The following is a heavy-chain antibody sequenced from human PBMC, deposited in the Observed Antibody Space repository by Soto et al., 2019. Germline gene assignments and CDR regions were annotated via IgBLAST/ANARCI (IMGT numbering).Heavy chain of an antibody. Sequence: EVQLLESGGGLVQPGGSLRLSCATSGFTFGSYAMSWVRQAPGKGLEWVSVISGGGATTHYADSVKGRFTISRDSSTDTLYLQMNSLRVEDTVVYYCAKARIYSSPYDYWGQGTLVTVSS. D-gene: IGHD6-19*01. CDR2: ISGGGATT. J-gene: IGHJ4*02. CDR3: AKARIYSSPYDY. V-gene: IGHV3-23*01. CDR1: GFTFGSYA.